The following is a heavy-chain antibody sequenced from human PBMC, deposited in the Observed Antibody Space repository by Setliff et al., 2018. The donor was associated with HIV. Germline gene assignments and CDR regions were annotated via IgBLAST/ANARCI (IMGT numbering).Heavy chain of an antibody. CDR1: GGSISNYY. Sequence: PSETLSLTCTVSGGSISNYYWSWTRQPPGKGLQWIGYIYYSGSTNYNPSLKSRVTISVDTSKKQFSLKLSSVTAADTAVYYCARAGDGSPFYYYYYMDVWGKGTTVTVSS. CDR2: IYYSGST. CDR3: ARAGDGSPFYYYYYMDV. J-gene: IGHJ6*03. D-gene: IGHD1-26*01. V-gene: IGHV4-59*01.